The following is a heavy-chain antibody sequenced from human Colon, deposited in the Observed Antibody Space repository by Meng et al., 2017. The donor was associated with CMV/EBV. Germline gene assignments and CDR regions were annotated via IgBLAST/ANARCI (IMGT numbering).Heavy chain of an antibody. CDR3: ARGGAYSTSSLDY. D-gene: IGHD6-6*01. J-gene: IGHJ4*02. CDR2: VNSDESST. Sequence: ASGFTFRSYWMHWVRQAPGKGLVWVSHVNSDESSTSYADSVKGRFTISRDNAKNTLYLQMHSLRAEDTAVYYCARGGAYSTSSLDYWGQGTLVTVSS. V-gene: IGHV3-74*01. CDR1: GFTFRSYW.